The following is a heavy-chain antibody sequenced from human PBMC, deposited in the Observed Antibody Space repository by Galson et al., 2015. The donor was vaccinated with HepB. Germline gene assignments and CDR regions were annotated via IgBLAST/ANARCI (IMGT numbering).Heavy chain of an antibody. Sequence: SLRLSCAASGFNFISYGMHWVRQAPGKGLEWVAVIWYDGSNKYYADSVKGRFTISRDNSKNTLYLQMNSLRAEDTAVYYCAREVASEVYDRDDFWNGYPYYFDNWGEGTLVTVSS. CDR2: IWYDGSNK. D-gene: IGHD3-3*01. V-gene: IGHV3-33*01. CDR3: AREVASEVYDRDDFWNGYPYYFDN. J-gene: IGHJ4*02. CDR1: GFNFISYG.